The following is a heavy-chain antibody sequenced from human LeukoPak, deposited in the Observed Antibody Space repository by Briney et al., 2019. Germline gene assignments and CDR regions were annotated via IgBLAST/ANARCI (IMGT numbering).Heavy chain of an antibody. CDR1: GFTFSSSS. CDR2: ISSSSSYI. D-gene: IGHD2-2*01. V-gene: IGHV3-21*04. CDR3: AREVLPAAMGIDY. Sequence: GGSLRLSCAASGFTFSSSSMSWVRQAPGKGLEWVSSISSSSSYIYYADSLKGRFTISRDNAKNSLYLQMNSLRAEDTAVYYRAREVLPAAMGIDYWGQGTLVTVSS. J-gene: IGHJ4*02.